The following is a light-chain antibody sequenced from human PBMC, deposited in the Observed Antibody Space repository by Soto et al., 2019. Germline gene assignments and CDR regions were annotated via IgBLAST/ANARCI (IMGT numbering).Light chain of an antibody. V-gene: IGKV3-20*01. J-gene: IGKJ2*01. CDR1: QSVSSSY. CDR3: QRYGSSPPYT. CDR2: GAS. Sequence: EIVLTQSPGTLSLSPGERATLSCRASQSVSSSYLAWYQQKPGQAPRLLIYGASSRATGIPDRFSGSGSGTDFTLTISRLEPEDFAVYYCQRYGSSPPYTFGQGIKLEIK.